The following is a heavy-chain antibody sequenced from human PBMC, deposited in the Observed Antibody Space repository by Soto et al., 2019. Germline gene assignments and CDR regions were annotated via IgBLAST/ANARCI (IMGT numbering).Heavy chain of an antibody. CDR1: GFTFSSCA. V-gene: IGHV3-23*01. Sequence: EVHLLESGGALVQPGGSLRLSCAASGFTFSSCAMGWVRQAPGKGLEWVSEIIDSGGSTYYADAVKGRFTISRDNSKIHLYLQMNSLRAEDTAVYYCGKGRSHYYYYGVDVWGQGTTVTVSS. CDR2: IIDSGGST. J-gene: IGHJ6*01. D-gene: IGHD1-26*01. CDR3: GKGRSHYYYYGVDV.